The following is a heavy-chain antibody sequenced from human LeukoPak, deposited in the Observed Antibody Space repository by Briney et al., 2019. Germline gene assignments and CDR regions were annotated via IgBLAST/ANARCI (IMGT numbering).Heavy chain of an antibody. CDR3: ARHVDPYSGSYGY. CDR1: GFTFSSYS. Sequence: PGGSLRLSCAASGFTFSSYSMNWVRQAPGKGLEWVSYISSSSSTIYYADSVKGRFTISRDNAKNSLYLQMNSLRAEDTAVYYCARHVDPYSGSYGYWGQGTLVTVSS. V-gene: IGHV3-48*04. CDR2: ISSSSSTI. J-gene: IGHJ4*02. D-gene: IGHD1-26*01.